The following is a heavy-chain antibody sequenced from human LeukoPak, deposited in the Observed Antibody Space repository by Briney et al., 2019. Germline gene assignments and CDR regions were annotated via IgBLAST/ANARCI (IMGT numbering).Heavy chain of an antibody. J-gene: IGHJ4*02. Sequence: RTGGSRRLSWAASGFTFGSYAMSWVRQAPGKGLEWVSAISGSGGSTYYADSVKGRFTISRDNSKNTLYLQMHSPRAADTAVYYCAKDLHYYDSSGLDYWGQGTLVTVSS. CDR2: ISGSGGST. CDR1: GFTFGSYA. V-gene: IGHV3-23*01. CDR3: AKDLHYYDSSGLDY. D-gene: IGHD3-22*01.